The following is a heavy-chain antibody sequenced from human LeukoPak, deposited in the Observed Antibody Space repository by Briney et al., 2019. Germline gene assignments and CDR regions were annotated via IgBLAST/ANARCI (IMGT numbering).Heavy chain of an antibody. V-gene: IGHV3-48*01. CDR3: ARDSLTGTTRGDY. CDR1: GFTFSSYS. Sequence: GGSLRLSCAASGFTFSSYSMNWVRQAPGKGLEWVSYISSSSSTIFYADSVKGRFTISRDNAKNSLYLQMNSPRAEDTAVYYCARDSLTGTTRGDYWGQGTLVTVSS. J-gene: IGHJ4*02. D-gene: IGHD1-7*01. CDR2: ISSSSSTI.